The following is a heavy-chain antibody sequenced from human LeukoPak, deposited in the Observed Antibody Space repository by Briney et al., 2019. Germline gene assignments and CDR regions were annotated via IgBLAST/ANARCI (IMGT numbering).Heavy chain of an antibody. Sequence: ASVTVSCKTSGYTFTNYYVHRVRQAPGQGLEWMGYIVPDTGGVDYDQRFQGRVAMTRDKSISTVYMELTSLKSDDTAVYYCATEDKYCSGGNCGKFWGQGTLVTVSS. J-gene: IGHJ4*02. V-gene: IGHV1-2*02. CDR1: GYTFTNYY. D-gene: IGHD2-15*01. CDR2: IVPDTGGV. CDR3: ATEDKYCSGGNCGKF.